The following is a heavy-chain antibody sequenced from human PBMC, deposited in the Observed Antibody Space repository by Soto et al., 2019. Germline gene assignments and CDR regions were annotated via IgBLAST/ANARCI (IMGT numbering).Heavy chain of an antibody. Sequence: GASVKVSCKASGYSFTSYGINWVRQAPGQGLEWMGWISAKHGNTHNAQKLQGRVTITTDTSTSTAYIELRSLTSDDTAVYYCTRDMLKQPLVGVQDNWFDPWG. V-gene: IGHV1-18*01. J-gene: IGHJ5*02. CDR3: TRDMLKQPLVGVQDNWFDP. D-gene: IGHD3-10*02. CDR1: GYSFTSYG. CDR2: ISAKHGNT.